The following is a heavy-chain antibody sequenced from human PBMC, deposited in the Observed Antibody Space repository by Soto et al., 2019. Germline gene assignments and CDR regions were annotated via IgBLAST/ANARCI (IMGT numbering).Heavy chain of an antibody. D-gene: IGHD2-2*02. CDR3: ARVQLDIVVVPAAIDYYYYYMDV. Sequence: ASVKVSCKASGYTFTSYDINWVRQATGQGLEWMGWMNPNSGNTGYAQKFQGRVTMTRNTSISTAYMELSSLRSEDTAVYYCARVQLDIVVVPAAIDYYYYYMDVWGKGTTVTVSS. J-gene: IGHJ6*03. V-gene: IGHV1-8*01. CDR1: GYTFTSYD. CDR2: MNPNSGNT.